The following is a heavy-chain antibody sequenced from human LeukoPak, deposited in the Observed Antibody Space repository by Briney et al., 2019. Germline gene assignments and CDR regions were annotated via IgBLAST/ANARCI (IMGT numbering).Heavy chain of an antibody. CDR3: ARWDSDTAMVTVDY. D-gene: IGHD5-18*01. V-gene: IGHV3-30-3*01. CDR1: ALTFSSYA. CDR2: IPYDVSNT. J-gene: IGHJ4*02. Sequence: PGGSLRLSCAASALTFSSYAMHWVRQAHGKVLEWEAVIPYDVSNTSYADSVKGRFTISRDNSKNTLYLQMNSLRAEDTAVYYCARWDSDTAMVTVDYWGQGTLVTVSS.